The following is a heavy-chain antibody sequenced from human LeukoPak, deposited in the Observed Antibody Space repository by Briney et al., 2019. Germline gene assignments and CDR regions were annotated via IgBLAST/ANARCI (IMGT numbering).Heavy chain of an antibody. CDR2: IFHSGIT. CDR1: GFSISSGYF. J-gene: IGHJ4*02. D-gene: IGHD2-2*01. CDR3: ARRISTRRGETCSSTSCYFDY. Sequence: SETLSLTCAVSGFSISSGYFWAWIRQSPGKGLEWIGSIFHSGITYYSPSLKSRITISVDTSKNQFSLRLSSVTAADTAVYYCARRISTRRGETCSSTSCYFDYWGQGTLVTVSS. V-gene: IGHV4-38-2*01.